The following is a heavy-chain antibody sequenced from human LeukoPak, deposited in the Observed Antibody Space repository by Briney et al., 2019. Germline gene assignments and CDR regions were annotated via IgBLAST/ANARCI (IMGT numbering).Heavy chain of an antibody. V-gene: IGHV3-30*02. D-gene: IGHD3-22*01. CDR2: IRYDGSNK. CDR1: GFTFSSYG. J-gene: IGHJ4*02. Sequence: GGSLRLSCAASGFTFSSYGMHWVRQAPGKWLEWVAFIRYDGSNKYYADSVKGRFTISRDNSKNTLYLQMNSLRAEDTAVYYCAKDLYYYDSSGYYGGFDYWGQGTLVTVSS. CDR3: AKDLYYYDSSGYYGGFDY.